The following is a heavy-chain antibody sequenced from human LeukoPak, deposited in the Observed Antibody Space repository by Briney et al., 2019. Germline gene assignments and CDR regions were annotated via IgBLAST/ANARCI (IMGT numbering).Heavy chain of an antibody. D-gene: IGHD3-3*01. CDR2: IFYTGST. CDR3: ARSRLEWLSPFDY. Sequence: SEILSLTCTVSGDSISRSGYYWGWLRQPPGKGLEWIGSIFYTGSTYYNPSLKSRVTISVDTSKNQFSLKLSSVTAADTAVYYCARSRLEWLSPFDYWGQGTPVTVSS. CDR1: GDSISRSGYY. V-gene: IGHV4-39*07. J-gene: IGHJ4*02.